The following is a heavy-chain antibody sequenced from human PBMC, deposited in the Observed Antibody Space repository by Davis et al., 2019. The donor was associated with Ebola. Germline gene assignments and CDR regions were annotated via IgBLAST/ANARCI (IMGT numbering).Heavy chain of an antibody. Sequence: SVKVSCKASGFTFTSSAMQWVRQARGQRLEWIGWIVVGSGNTNYAQKFQERVTITRDMSTSTAYMELSSLRSEDTAVYYCAADRRQLLYGDYGGGGYFDLWGRGTLVTVSS. CDR3: AADRRQLLYGDYGGGGYFDL. CDR1: GFTFTSSA. J-gene: IGHJ2*01. D-gene: IGHD4-17*01. CDR2: IVVGSGNT. V-gene: IGHV1-58*02.